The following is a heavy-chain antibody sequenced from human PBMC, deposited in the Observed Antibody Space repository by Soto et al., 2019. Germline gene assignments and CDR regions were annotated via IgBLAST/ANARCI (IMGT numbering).Heavy chain of an antibody. Sequence: ASVKVSCKASGYTFTGYYMHWVRQAPGQGLEWMGWINPNSGGTDYAQKFQGWVTMTRDTSISTAYMELSRLRSDDTAVYYCGRASIADPYNEFDPWGQGTLSTAPQ. V-gene: IGHV1-2*04. CDR3: GRASIADPYNEFDP. J-gene: IGHJ5*02. CDR2: INPNSGGT. CDR1: GYTFTGYY. D-gene: IGHD6-6*01.